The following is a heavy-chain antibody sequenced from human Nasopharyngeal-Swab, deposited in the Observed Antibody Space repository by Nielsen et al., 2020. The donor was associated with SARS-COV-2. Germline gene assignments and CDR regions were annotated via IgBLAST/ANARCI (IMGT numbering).Heavy chain of an antibody. CDR3: ARNPGYYDFWSGYPNWFDP. J-gene: IGHJ5*02. Sequence: SLKVSCKASGGTFSSYAISWVRQAPGQGLEWMGGIIPIFGTANYAQKFQGRVTITADESTSTAYMELSSLRSEDTAVYYCARNPGYYDFWSGYPNWFDPWGQGTPVTVSS. CDR2: IIPIFGTA. CDR1: GGTFSSYA. D-gene: IGHD3-3*01. V-gene: IGHV1-69*13.